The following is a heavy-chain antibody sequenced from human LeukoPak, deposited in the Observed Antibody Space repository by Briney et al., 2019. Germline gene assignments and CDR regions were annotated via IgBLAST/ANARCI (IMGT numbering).Heavy chain of an antibody. CDR1: GGSISSYY. CDR2: IYTSGST. CDR3: ARAGDSSGYEYYFDY. Sequence: SETLSLTCTVSGGSISSYYWSWIRQPAGKGLEWIGRIYTSGSTNYNPSLKSRVTMSVDASKNQFSLKLSSVTAADTAVYYCARAGDSSGYEYYFDYWGQGTLVTVSS. D-gene: IGHD3-22*01. J-gene: IGHJ4*02. V-gene: IGHV4-4*07.